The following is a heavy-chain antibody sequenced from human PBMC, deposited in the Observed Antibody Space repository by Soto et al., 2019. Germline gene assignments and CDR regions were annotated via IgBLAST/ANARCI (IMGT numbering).Heavy chain of an antibody. D-gene: IGHD1-26*01. CDR1: GFTFSSYS. Sequence: LRLSCAASGFTFSSYSMNWVRQAPGKGLEWVLSISSSSSYIYYADSVKGRFTISRDNAKNSLYLQMNSLRAEDTAVYYCARDSPPAYSGSYYAAFDIWGQGTMVTVSS. CDR3: ARDSPPAYSGSYYAAFDI. CDR2: ISSSSSYI. J-gene: IGHJ3*02. V-gene: IGHV3-21*01.